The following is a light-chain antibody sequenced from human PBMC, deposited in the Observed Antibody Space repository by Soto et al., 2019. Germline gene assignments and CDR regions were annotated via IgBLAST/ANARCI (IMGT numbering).Light chain of an antibody. Sequence: EIVMTQSPSTLSVSPGESATLSCRASQSFRGLLAWYQQKPGKAPRPLIYDAYNRATGIPPRYSGSGSGTDFTLTISSLEPEDSEVYYCQQRHMWPITFGQGTRLEIK. CDR3: QQRHMWPIT. CDR2: DAY. CDR1: QSFRGL. J-gene: IGKJ5*01. V-gene: IGKV3-11*01.